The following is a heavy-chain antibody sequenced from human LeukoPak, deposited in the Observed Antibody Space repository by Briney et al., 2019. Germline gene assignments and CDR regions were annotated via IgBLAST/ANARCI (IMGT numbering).Heavy chain of an antibody. CDR2: ISWNSGSI. V-gene: IGHV3-9*01. J-gene: IGHJ5*02. Sequence: GGSLRLSCEASGFNFDEYAMHWVRQAPGKGLEWVSGISWNSGSIDYADSAKGRFTISRDNAKNSLYLQMNSLTTEDTALYYCAKSGSYLRVDWLDPWGQGTLVTVSS. CDR1: GFNFDEYA. CDR3: AKSGSYLRVDWLDP. D-gene: IGHD1-26*01.